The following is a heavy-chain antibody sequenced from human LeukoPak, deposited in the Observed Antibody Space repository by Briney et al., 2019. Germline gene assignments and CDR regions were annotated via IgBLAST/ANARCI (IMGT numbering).Heavy chain of an antibody. J-gene: IGHJ5*02. Sequence: SETLSLTCTVSGYSISFGYYWGWIRQPPGKGLEWIGSIYHSGSTYYNPSLKSRVTLSVDTSKNQFSLKLSSVTAAVTAMYYCARDPIFGVVIFPSGFDPWGQGTLVTVSS. CDR2: IYHSGST. V-gene: IGHV4-38-2*02. CDR3: ARDPIFGVVIFPSGFDP. D-gene: IGHD3-3*01. CDR1: GYSISFGYY.